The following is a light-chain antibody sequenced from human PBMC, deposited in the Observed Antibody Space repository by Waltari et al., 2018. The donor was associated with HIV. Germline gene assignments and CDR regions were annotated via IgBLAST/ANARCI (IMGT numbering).Light chain of an antibody. CDR3: QQYGSLPRT. CDR1: QPVSGNF. Sequence: EIVLTQSPATLSLSPGDTAFLSSRASQPVSGNFLAWYQQKPGQAPRLLISGASGRATGIPGRFSGSGSGTDFTLTITTLEPEDFAVYYCQQYGSLPRTFGQGTRVEIK. V-gene: IGKV3-20*01. CDR2: GAS. J-gene: IGKJ1*01.